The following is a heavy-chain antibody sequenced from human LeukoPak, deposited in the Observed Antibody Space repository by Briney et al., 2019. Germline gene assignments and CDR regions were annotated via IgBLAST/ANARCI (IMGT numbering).Heavy chain of an antibody. D-gene: IGHD3-3*01. CDR3: ARDKRDYDYWSGLLDI. CDR2: ISYDGSNE. J-gene: IGHJ3*02. V-gene: IGHV3-30*03. Sequence: GRSLRLSCAASGFTFSSYGMHWVRQAPGKGLEWVAVISYDGSNEYYADSVKGRFTISRDNAKNSLYLQIHSLRPEDTAVYYCARDKRDYDYWSGLLDIWGQGTMVTVSS. CDR1: GFTFSSYG.